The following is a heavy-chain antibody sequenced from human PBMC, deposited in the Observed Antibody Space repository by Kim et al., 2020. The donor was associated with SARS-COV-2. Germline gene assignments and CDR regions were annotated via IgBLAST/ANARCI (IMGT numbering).Heavy chain of an antibody. J-gene: IGHJ4*02. D-gene: IGHD6-19*01. Sequence: VKGRFTISRDNSKNTRYLQMNSLRAEDTAVYYCARDSGIAVAGTRYYFDYWGQGTLVTVSS. V-gene: IGHV3-30*07. CDR3: ARDSGIAVAGTRYYFDY.